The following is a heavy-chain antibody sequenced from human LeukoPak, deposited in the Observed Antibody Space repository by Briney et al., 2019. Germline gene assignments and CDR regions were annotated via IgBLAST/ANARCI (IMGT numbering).Heavy chain of an antibody. CDR2: INAGNGNT. CDR1: GYTFTSYA. D-gene: IGHD2-2*01. Sequence: ASVKVSCKASGYTFTSYAMHWVRQAPGQRLEWMGRINAGNGNTKYSQKFQGRVTITRDTSASTAYMELSSLRSEDTAVYYCARDWRYCSSTSCPGANWFDPWGQGTLVTVSS. CDR3: ARDWRYCSSTSCPGANWFDP. J-gene: IGHJ5*02. V-gene: IGHV1-3*01.